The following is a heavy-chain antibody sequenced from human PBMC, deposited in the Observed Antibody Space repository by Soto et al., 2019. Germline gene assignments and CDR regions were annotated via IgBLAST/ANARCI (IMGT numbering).Heavy chain of an antibody. CDR1: GFTFSSYS. Sequence: GGSLRLSCAASGFTFSSYSMNWVRQAPGKGLEWVSYISSSSTIYYADSVKGRFTISRDNAKNSLYLQMNSLRAEDTAVYYCARDRFGGGDYWGQGTLVTVSS. D-gene: IGHD3-16*01. CDR3: ARDRFGGGDY. CDR2: ISSSSTI. J-gene: IGHJ4*02. V-gene: IGHV3-48*01.